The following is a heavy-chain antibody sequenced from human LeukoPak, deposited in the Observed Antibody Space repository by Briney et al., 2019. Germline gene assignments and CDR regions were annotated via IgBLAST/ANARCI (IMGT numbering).Heavy chain of an antibody. CDR3: ARDPISYSYGWYYFDY. V-gene: IGHV4-38-2*02. D-gene: IGHD5-18*01. CDR1: GYSISSGYY. CDR2: IYHSGST. J-gene: IGHJ4*02. Sequence: SETLSLTCAVSGYSISSGYYWGWIRQPSGKGLEWIGSIYHSGSTYYNPSLKSRVTISVDTSKNQFSLKLSSVTAADTAVYYCARDPISYSYGWYYFDYWGQGTLVTVSS.